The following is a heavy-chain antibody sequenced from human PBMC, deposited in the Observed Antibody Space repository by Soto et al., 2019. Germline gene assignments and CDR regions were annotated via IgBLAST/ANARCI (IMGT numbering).Heavy chain of an antibody. CDR1: GFPFSTYS. CDR2: ITSDTNTI. J-gene: IGHJ4*02. D-gene: IGHD6-19*01. V-gene: IGHV3-48*02. CDR3: AIAVEGHFDY. Sequence: EVQLVESGGGLVQPGGSLRLSCAASGFPFSTYSMNWVRQAPGKGLEWFSYITSDTNTIKYADSVKGRFTISRDNAKNSLYLQMNNLRDEDTAVDLCAIAVEGHFDYWGQGTVVTVSS.